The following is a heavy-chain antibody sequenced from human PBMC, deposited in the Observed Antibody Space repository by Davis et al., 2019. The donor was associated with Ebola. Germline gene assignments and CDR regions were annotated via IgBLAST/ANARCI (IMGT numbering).Heavy chain of an antibody. V-gene: IGHV3-30*04. Sequence: SLMFSCAASGSTFRNYAMHLVRQPPGKGLEWVAVVSHSEREKFYADSVKGRFTISRDNSENTLYLQMNSLTADDTGVYYCARAVFHEVLDYWGQGTPDTVSS. CDR2: VSHSEREK. CDR3: ARAVFHEVLDY. J-gene: IGHJ4*02. D-gene: IGHD3-3*01. CDR1: GSTFRNYA.